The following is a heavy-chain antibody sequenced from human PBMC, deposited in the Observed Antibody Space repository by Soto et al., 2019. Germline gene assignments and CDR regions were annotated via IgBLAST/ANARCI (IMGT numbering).Heavy chain of an antibody. CDR2: ISSSSSTI. J-gene: IGHJ6*02. Sequence: GGSLRLSCAASGFTFSSYSMNWVRQAPGKGLEWVSYISSSSSTIYYADSVKGRFTISRDNAKNSLYLQMNSLRDEDTAVYYCAREEDGYNSYYGMDVWGQWTTVTVSS. CDR3: AREEDGYNSYYGMDV. D-gene: IGHD5-12*01. CDR1: GFTFSSYS. V-gene: IGHV3-48*02.